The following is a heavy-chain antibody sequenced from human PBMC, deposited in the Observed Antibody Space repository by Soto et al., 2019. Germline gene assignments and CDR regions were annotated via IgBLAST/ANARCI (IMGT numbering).Heavy chain of an antibody. J-gene: IGHJ6*03. Sequence: SETLSLTCAVYGGSFSGYYWSWIRQTPGKGLEWIGEINHSGSTNYNPSLKSRVTISVDTSKNQFSLKLSSVTAADTAVYYCARRVGFAVTTVLRYYYYYMDVWGKGTTVTAP. CDR1: GGSFSGYY. D-gene: IGHD4-4*01. V-gene: IGHV4-34*01. CDR3: ARRVGFAVTTVLRYYYYYMDV. CDR2: INHSGST.